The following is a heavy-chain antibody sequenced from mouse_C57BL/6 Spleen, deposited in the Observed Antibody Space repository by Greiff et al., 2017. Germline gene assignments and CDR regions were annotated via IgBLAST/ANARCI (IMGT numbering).Heavy chain of an antibody. Sequence: VQLQQPGAELVKPGASVKLSCKASGYTFTSYWMHWVKQRPGQGLEWIGMIHPNSGSTNYNEKFKSKATLTVDKSSSTAYMQLSSLTSEDSAVYYCARGDYDEGGFDYWGQGTTLTVSS. CDR3: ARGDYDEGGFDY. V-gene: IGHV1-64*01. CDR1: GYTFTSYW. CDR2: IHPNSGST. D-gene: IGHD2-4*01. J-gene: IGHJ2*01.